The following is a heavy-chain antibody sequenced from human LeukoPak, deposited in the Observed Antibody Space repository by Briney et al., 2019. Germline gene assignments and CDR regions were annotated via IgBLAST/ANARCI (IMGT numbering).Heavy chain of an antibody. Sequence: ASVKVSCKASGYTFTGYYMHWVRQAPGQGLEWMGWINPNSGGTNYAQKFQGRVTMTRDTSISTAYMELSRLRSDDTAVYYCARAPYSGSYFDAFDIWGQGTMVTVSS. CDR3: ARAPYSGSYFDAFDI. D-gene: IGHD1-26*01. CDR1: GYTFTGYY. J-gene: IGHJ3*02. V-gene: IGHV1-2*02. CDR2: INPNSGGT.